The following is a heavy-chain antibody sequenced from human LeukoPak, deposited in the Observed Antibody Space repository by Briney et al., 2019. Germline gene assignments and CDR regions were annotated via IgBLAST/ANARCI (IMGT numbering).Heavy chain of an antibody. J-gene: IGHJ3*02. CDR3: ARARYVNSFYAFDI. CDR1: GGSLSSDY. D-gene: IGHD3-9*01. Sequence: PPETLCLTCAVSGGSLSSDYWSCIRLPPRKGLEWIGYLSKSGNTNYSPSLKSRVTIFGDTSKNQFFLKLSSVTAADTAMYYCARARYVNSFYAFDIWGQGTLVTVSS. CDR2: LSKSGNT. V-gene: IGHV4-59*01.